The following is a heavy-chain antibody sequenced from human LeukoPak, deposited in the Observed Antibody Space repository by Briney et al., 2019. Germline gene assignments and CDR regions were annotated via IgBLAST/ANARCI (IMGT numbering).Heavy chain of an antibody. CDR2: IRYDGSNK. V-gene: IGHV3-30*02. D-gene: IGHD6-19*01. J-gene: IGHJ4*02. CDR1: GFTFSSYG. CDR3: AKDRGAVAGETLDY. Sequence: GGSLRLSCAASGFTFSSYGMHWVRQAPGKGLEWVAFIRYDGSNKYYADSVKGRFTISRDNSKNTLYLQMNSLRAEDTAVYYCAKDRGAVAGETLDYWGQGTLVTVSS.